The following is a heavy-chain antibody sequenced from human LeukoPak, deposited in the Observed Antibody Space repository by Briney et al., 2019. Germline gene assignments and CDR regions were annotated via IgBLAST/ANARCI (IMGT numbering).Heavy chain of an antibody. CDR1: GYTFTSYY. Sequence: ASAKVSCKASGYTFTSYYMHWVRQAPGQGLEWMGIINPSGGSTSYAQKFQGRVTMTRDTSISTAYMELSRLRSDDTAVYYCARAPVLLWFGDDAFDIWGQGTMVTVSS. J-gene: IGHJ3*02. D-gene: IGHD3-10*01. V-gene: IGHV1-46*01. CDR2: INPSGGST. CDR3: ARAPVLLWFGDDAFDI.